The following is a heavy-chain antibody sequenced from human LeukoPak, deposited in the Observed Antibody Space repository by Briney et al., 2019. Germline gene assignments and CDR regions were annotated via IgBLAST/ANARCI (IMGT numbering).Heavy chain of an antibody. D-gene: IGHD6-19*01. Sequence: KTSETLSLTCTVSGGSISSSSYYWGWIRQPPGKGLEWIGSIYYSGSTYYNPSLKSRVTISVDTSKNQFSLKLSSVTAADTAVYCCARLGRGIAVALDYYYGMDVWGQGTTVTVSS. CDR3: ARLGRGIAVALDYYYGMDV. J-gene: IGHJ6*02. V-gene: IGHV4-39*01. CDR1: GGSISSSSYY. CDR2: IYYSGST.